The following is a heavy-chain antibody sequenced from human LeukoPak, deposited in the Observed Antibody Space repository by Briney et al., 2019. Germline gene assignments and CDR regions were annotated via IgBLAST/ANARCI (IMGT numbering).Heavy chain of an antibody. J-gene: IGHJ5*02. D-gene: IGHD6-19*01. CDR2: ISGSGGST. CDR3: AKDPVKYSSNNDWFDP. Sequence: GRSLRLSCAASGFTFSSYAMSWVRQAPGKGLEWVSAISGSGGSTYYADSVKGRFTISRDNSKNTLYLQMNSLRAEDTAVYYCAKDPVKYSSNNDWFDPWGQGTLVTVSS. V-gene: IGHV3-23*01. CDR1: GFTFSSYA.